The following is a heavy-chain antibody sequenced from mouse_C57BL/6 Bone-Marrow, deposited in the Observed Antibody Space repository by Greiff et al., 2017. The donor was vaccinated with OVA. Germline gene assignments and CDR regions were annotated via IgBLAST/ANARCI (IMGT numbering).Heavy chain of an antibody. Sequence: EVMLVESGGGLVQSGRSLRLSCATSGFTFSDFYMEWVRQAPGKGLEWIAARRNKANDYTTEYSASVEGRFIVSRDTSQSILYLRMNALRAEDTAIYYCARDDYYWYFDVWGTGTTVTVSS. CDR1: GFTFSDFY. CDR3: ARDDYYWYFDV. V-gene: IGHV7-1*01. CDR2: RRNKANDYTT. J-gene: IGHJ1*03.